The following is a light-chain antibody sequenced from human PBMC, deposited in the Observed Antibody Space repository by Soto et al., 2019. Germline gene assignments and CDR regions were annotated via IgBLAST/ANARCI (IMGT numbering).Light chain of an antibody. V-gene: IGKV1-12*01. CDR3: KQANSFPQT. CDR1: RDVGSD. J-gene: IGKJ1*01. Sequence: QMTQSPSSLSASVGEKIIITCRASRDVGSDVSWYQQKPGQAHKLLIYAASSLQSGVPSRFSGSGSGTDFTLTIRSLQPEDSATYYCKQANSFPQTFGQGTKVDIK. CDR2: AAS.